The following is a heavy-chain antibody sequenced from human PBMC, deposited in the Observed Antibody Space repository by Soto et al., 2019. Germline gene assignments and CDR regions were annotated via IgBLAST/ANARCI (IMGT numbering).Heavy chain of an antibody. D-gene: IGHD3-3*01. CDR3: ARGRLRFLEGPIPSYFDY. CDR1: GGSFSGYY. J-gene: IGHJ4*02. Sequence: PSETLSLTCAVYGGSFSGYYWTWIRQPPGTGLEWIGEINHSGSTNYNPSLKSRVTIAVDRPKNHFSLNLNSVTAADTAVYFCARGRLRFLEGPIPSYFDYWGQGILVT. V-gene: IGHV4-34*01. CDR2: INHSGST.